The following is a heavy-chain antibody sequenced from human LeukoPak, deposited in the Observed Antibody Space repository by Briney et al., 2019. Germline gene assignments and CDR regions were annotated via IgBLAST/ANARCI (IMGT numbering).Heavy chain of an antibody. CDR1: GGSISSGSYY. V-gene: IGHV4-61*02. CDR3: AREAYYDYVWGSYRYSDY. J-gene: IGHJ4*02. CDR2: IYTSGST. D-gene: IGHD3-16*02. Sequence: SETLSLTCTVSGGSISSGSYYWSWIRQPAGKGLEWIGRIYTSGSTNYNPSLKSRVTISVDTSKNQFSLQLNSVTPEDTAVYYCAREAYYDYVWGSYRYSDYWGQGTLVTVSS.